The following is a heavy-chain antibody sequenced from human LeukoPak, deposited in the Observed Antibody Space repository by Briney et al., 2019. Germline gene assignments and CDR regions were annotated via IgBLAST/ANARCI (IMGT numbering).Heavy chain of an antibody. CDR1: GFTFSAHS. V-gene: IGHV3-21*06. CDR3: ARDNTGWSRDY. J-gene: IGHJ4*02. Sequence: GGSLRLSCAASGFTFSAHSMSWIRQAPGRGLEWVSTITSGGVPYYAGSLKGQFTISRDNARNLVYLQMSSLRAEDTAVFYCARDNTGWSRDYWGQGTQVTVS. CDR2: ITSGGVP. D-gene: IGHD6-19*01.